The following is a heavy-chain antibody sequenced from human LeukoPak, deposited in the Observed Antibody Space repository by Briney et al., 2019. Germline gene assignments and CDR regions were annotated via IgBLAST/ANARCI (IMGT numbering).Heavy chain of an antibody. CDR3: AKATSSWYSYYFDY. D-gene: IGHD6-13*01. Sequence: GGSLRLSCAASGFTVSSNYMSWVRQAPGKGLEWVSAISGSGGSTYYADSVKGRFTISRDNSKNTLYLQMNSLRAEDTAVYYCAKATSSWYSYYFDYWGQGTLVTVSS. CDR1: GFTVSSNY. CDR2: ISGSGGST. J-gene: IGHJ4*02. V-gene: IGHV3-23*01.